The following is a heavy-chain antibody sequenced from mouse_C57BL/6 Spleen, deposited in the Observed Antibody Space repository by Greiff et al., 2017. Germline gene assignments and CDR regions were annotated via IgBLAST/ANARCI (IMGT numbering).Heavy chain of an antibody. J-gene: IGHJ2*01. Sequence: VQLQQPGAELVRPGTSVKLSCKASGYTFTSYWLHWVKQRPGQGLEWIGVLDPSDSYTNYNQKFKGKATLTVDTSSSTAYMQLSSLTSEDSAVYCCARDFITTVVASDYWGQGTTLTVSS. D-gene: IGHD1-1*01. CDR2: LDPSDSYT. CDR3: ARDFITTVVASDY. V-gene: IGHV1-59*01. CDR1: GYTFTSYW.